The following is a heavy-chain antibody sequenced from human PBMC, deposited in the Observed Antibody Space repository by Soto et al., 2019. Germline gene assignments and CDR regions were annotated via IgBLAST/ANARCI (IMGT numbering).Heavy chain of an antibody. Sequence: ASVKVSSTSSRYTFSNFAIHWVRQAPGQRLEWMGWINAGNWNTKYSQKFQGRVTMTRDTSTSTVYMELSSLRSEDTAVYYCAREATLPWAFDILVQGTMVTVSS. D-gene: IGHD1-26*01. J-gene: IGHJ3*02. CDR1: RYTFSNFA. CDR3: AREATLPWAFDI. CDR2: INAGNWNT. V-gene: IGHV1-3*01.